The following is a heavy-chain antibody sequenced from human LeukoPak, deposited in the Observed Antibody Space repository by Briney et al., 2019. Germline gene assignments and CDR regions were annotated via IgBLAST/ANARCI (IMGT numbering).Heavy chain of an antibody. CDR1: GLTFSSHW. V-gene: IGHV3-74*01. CDR2: ITNDGSST. Sequence: GGSLRLSCAASGLTFSSHWMHWVRQAPGMGLVWVSRITNDGSSTTYADSVKGRFTISRDNAKNSLYLQMNSLRAEDTAVYYCARDGTSTSCYTDWGQGTLVTVSS. D-gene: IGHD2-2*02. CDR3: ARDGTSTSCYTD. J-gene: IGHJ4*02.